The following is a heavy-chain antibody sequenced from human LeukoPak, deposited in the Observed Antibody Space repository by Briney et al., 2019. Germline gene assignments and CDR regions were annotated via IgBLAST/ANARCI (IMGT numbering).Heavy chain of an antibody. J-gene: IGHJ4*02. D-gene: IGHD6-13*01. Sequence: GRSLRVSCAASGFTFSSYGMHWVRQAPGKGLEWVAVISFDGSNKYYADSVKGRFTISRDNSKNTLYLQMNSLRAEDTAVYYCAKSRYSSSWYIDYWGQGTLVTVSS. CDR3: AKSRYSSSWYIDY. V-gene: IGHV3-30*18. CDR2: ISFDGSNK. CDR1: GFTFSSYG.